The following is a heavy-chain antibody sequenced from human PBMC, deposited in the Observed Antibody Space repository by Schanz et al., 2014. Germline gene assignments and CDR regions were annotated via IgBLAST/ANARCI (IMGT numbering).Heavy chain of an antibody. CDR2: INTADTT. D-gene: IGHD5-12*01. CDR3: AKDMNREATAPES. J-gene: IGHJ5*02. CDR1: GLTLSSYA. Sequence: DVQLAESGGGLVKPGGSLRLSCAASGLTLSSYALSWVRQSPGKGLEWVSAINTADTTYYADSVKGRFTVSRDNSKNTVYLHMNSLRDEDTAVYYCAKDMNREATAPESWGQGTLVVVSS. V-gene: IGHV3-23*04.